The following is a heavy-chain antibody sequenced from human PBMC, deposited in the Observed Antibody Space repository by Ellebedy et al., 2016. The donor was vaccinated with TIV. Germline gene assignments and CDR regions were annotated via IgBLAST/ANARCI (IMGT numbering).Heavy chain of an antibody. CDR2: INPSGGGT. CDR1: GYTFTGYY. CDR3: ARESPNLEWLLYGMDV. J-gene: IGHJ6*02. Sequence: ASVKVSCKASGYTFTGYYIHWVRQAPGQGLEWMGWINPSGGGTKYAQKFQGWVTMTRDTSITTAYMELSRLRSDDTAVYYCARESPNLEWLLYGMDVWGQGTTVSVSS. V-gene: IGHV1-2*04. D-gene: IGHD3-3*01.